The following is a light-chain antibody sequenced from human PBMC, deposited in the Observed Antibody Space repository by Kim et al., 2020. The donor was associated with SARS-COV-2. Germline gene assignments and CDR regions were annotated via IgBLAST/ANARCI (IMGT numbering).Light chain of an antibody. Sequence: SPGERATLSCRASQSVSSNLAWYQQKPGQAPRLLIYGASTRATGIPARFSGSGSGTEFTLTISSLQSEDFAVYYCQQYNNWPLYSFGQGTKLEI. CDR1: QSVSSN. V-gene: IGKV3-15*01. J-gene: IGKJ2*03. CDR2: GAS. CDR3: QQYNNWPLYS.